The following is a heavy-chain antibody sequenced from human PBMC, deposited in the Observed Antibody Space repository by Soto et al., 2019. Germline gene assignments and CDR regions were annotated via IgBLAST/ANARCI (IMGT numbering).Heavy chain of an antibody. CDR3: ARGHRSSGKIFDS. CDR1: GFTFSNAW. V-gene: IGHV3-15*01. J-gene: IGHJ4*02. CDR2: IKSKSAGGTT. D-gene: IGHD3-22*01. Sequence: EVQLVESGGGLVKPGGSVRLSCAASGFTFSNAWMSWVRQAPGKGLEWVGRIKSKSAGGTTEYGAPVKDRFTISRDDSKNTLYLQMNSLKIEDTAVYYCARGHRSSGKIFDSWGQGTLVTVSS.